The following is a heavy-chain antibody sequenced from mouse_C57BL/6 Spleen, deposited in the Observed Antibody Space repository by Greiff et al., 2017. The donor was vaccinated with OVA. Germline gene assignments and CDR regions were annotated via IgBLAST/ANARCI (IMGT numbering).Heavy chain of an antibody. CDR3: APVGGFAD. Sequence: DVQLQESVAELVRPGASVKLSCTASGFNIKNTYMHWVKQRPEQGLEWIGRIDPANGNPKYAPKFPGKATITADPSSHTAYLQLSSLTSEDTAIYDGAPVGGFADWGQGTLVTVSA. V-gene: IGHV14-3*01. CDR1: GFNIKNTY. J-gene: IGHJ3*01. CDR2: IDPANGNP.